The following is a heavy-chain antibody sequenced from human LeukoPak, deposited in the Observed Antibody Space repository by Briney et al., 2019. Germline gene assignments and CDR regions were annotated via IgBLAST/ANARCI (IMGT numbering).Heavy chain of an antibody. V-gene: IGHV3-23*01. Sequence: GGSLRLSCAASGFTFSSYAMSWVRQAPGKGLEWVSAISGSGGSTYYADSVKGRFTISRDNSKNTLYLQMNSLRAEDTAVYYCTTSSRDYGGNAHWGQGTLVTVSS. D-gene: IGHD4-23*01. CDR1: GFTFSSYA. J-gene: IGHJ4*02. CDR2: ISGSGGST. CDR3: TTSSRDYGGNAH.